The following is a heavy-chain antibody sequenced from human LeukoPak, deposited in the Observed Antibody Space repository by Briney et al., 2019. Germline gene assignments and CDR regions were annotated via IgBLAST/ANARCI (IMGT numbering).Heavy chain of an antibody. Sequence: GSLRLSCAASGFTVSSNYMSWIRQPPGKGLEWIGEINHSGSTNYNPSLKSRVTISVDTSKNQFSLKLSSVAAADTAVYYCARMTTVTIDYWGQGTLVTVSS. CDR2: INHSGST. CDR1: GFTVSSNY. D-gene: IGHD4-11*01. V-gene: IGHV4-34*01. CDR3: ARMTTVTIDY. J-gene: IGHJ4*02.